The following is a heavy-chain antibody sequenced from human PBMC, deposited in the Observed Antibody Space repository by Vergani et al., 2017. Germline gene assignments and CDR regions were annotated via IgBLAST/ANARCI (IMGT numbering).Heavy chain of an antibody. CDR1: GFTFSSYS. J-gene: IGHJ6*02. CDR3: ARDRDPTVTLYYYYGMDV. V-gene: IGHV3-48*01. D-gene: IGHD4-17*01. Sequence: VQLVESGGGLVQPGGSLRLSCAASGFTFSSYSMNWVRQAPGKGLEWVSYISSSSSTIYYADSVKGRFTISRDNAKNSLYLQMNSLRAEDTAVYYCARDRDPTVTLYYYYGMDVWGQGTTVTVSS. CDR2: ISSSSSTI.